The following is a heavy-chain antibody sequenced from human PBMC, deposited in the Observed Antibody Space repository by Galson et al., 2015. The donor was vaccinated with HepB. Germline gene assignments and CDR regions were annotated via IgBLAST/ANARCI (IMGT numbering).Heavy chain of an antibody. Sequence: SLRLSCAASGFTFSSYAMHWVRQAPGKGLEWVAVISYDGSNKYYADSVKGRFTISRDNSKNTLYLQMNSLRAEDTAVYYCAGSKWEPQYYFDYWGQGTLVTVSS. CDR3: AGSKWEPQYYFDY. CDR2: ISYDGSNK. CDR1: GFTFSSYA. D-gene: IGHD1-26*01. J-gene: IGHJ4*02. V-gene: IGHV3-30-3*01.